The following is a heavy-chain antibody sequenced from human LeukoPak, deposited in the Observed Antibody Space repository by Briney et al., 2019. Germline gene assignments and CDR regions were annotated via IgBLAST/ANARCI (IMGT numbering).Heavy chain of an antibody. V-gene: IGHV4-39*01. CDR2: IYYSGST. CDR1: GGSISSGDYY. D-gene: IGHD3-10*01. CDR3: ARHRFGELLHFDL. J-gene: IGHJ2*01. Sequence: SQTLSLTCTVSGGSISSGDYYWSWIRQPPGRGLEWIGSIYYSGSTYYNPSLKSRVTISVDTSKNQFSLKLSSVTAADTAVYYCARHRFGELLHFDLWGRGTLVTVSS.